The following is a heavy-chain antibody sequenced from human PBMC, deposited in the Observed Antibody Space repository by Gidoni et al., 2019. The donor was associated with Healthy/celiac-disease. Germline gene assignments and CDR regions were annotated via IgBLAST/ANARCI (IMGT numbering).Heavy chain of an antibody. V-gene: IGHV3-11*05. CDR1: GFTFSDYY. CDR3: ASGYSGYDFVRFDY. D-gene: IGHD5-12*01. Sequence: QLVDSGGGLVKPGGSLRLSCAASGFTFSDYYMSWIRQAPGKGLEWVSYISSSSSYTNYADSVKGRFTISRDNAKNSLYLQMNSLRAEDTAVYYCASGYSGYDFVRFDYWGQGTLVTVSS. J-gene: IGHJ4*02. CDR2: ISSSSSYT.